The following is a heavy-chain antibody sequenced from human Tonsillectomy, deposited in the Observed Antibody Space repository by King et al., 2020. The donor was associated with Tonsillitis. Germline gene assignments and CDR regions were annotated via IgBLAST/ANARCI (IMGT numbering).Heavy chain of an antibody. D-gene: IGHD3-16*02. CDR3: ARGLSMITFGGVISIDTFDI. Sequence: QLQESGPGLVKPSETLSLTCTVSGGSISSYYWSWIRQPPGKGLEWIGYIYYSGSTNYNPSLMSRVTISVDTAKKQFSLKLSSVTAADTAFYYCARGLSMITFGGVISIDTFDIWGQGTMVTVSS. CDR2: IYYSGST. J-gene: IGHJ3*02. CDR1: GGSISSYY. V-gene: IGHV4-59*01.